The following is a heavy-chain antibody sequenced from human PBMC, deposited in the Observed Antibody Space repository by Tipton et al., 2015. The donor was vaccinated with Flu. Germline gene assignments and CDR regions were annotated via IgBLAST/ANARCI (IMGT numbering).Heavy chain of an antibody. CDR3: AKDYMTTVTTGAFDI. D-gene: IGHD4-17*01. CDR2: ISWNSGSI. V-gene: IGHV3-9*01. Sequence: SLRLSCAASGFTFDDYAIHWVRQAPGKGLEWVSGISWNSGSIGYADSVKGRFTISRDNAKNSLYPQMNSLRAEDTALYYCAKDYMTTVTTGAFDIWGQGTLVTVSS. CDR1: GFTFDDYA. J-gene: IGHJ3*02.